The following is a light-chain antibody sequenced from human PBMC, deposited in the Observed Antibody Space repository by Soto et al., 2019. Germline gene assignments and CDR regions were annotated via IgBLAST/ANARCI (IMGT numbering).Light chain of an antibody. CDR1: QSVSSNY. J-gene: IGKJ1*01. CDR2: GAS. Sequence: EIVLTQSPGTLSLSPGERATLSCRASQSVSSNYLAWYQQKPGQAPRLLIYGASSRATGIPDRFSGSASGTDFTLTISRLEPEDCAVYYCQQYLRSPRTFGQGTKVEFK. CDR3: QQYLRSPRT. V-gene: IGKV3-20*01.